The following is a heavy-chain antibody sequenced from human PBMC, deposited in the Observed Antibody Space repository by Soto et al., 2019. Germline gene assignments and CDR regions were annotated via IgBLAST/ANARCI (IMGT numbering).Heavy chain of an antibody. D-gene: IGHD3-22*01. CDR2: ISTNGGST. CDR3: VKGEYYYDSSGYYPFDY. CDR1: GLTFSNYA. V-gene: IGHV3-64D*06. Sequence: PGGSLRLSCAAPGLTFSNYAMHWVRQAPGKGLEYVSSISTNGGSTHYADSVKGRFTISRDNSKNTQYLQMSSLRADDTAVYYCVKGEYYYDSSGYYPFDYWGQGTLVTVSS. J-gene: IGHJ4*02.